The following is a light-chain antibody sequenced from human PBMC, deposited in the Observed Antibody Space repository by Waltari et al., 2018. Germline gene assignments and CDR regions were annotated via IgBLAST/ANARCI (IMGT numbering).Light chain of an antibody. CDR3: QQYRSYMYT. V-gene: IGKV1-5*03. J-gene: IGKJ2*01. CDR1: QPISRW. Sequence: DIQMTQSPSTLSASVGARFTVTCRAIQPISRWLAWYQQKQGKAPKLLIYEASILQSGVPSRFSGSGSGTEFTLTINSLQPDDSATYYCQQYRSYMYTFGQGTKLEI. CDR2: EAS.